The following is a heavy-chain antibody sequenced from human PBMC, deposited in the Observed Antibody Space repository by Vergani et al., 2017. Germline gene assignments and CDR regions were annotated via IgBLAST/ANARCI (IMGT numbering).Heavy chain of an antibody. V-gene: IGHV2-26*01. Sequence: ESGPGLVKPSETLSLTCTVSGASVNSYYWGWIRQPPGKTLEWLAHIFSNDEKYYSASLKSRLTISKDTSKSQVVLTMTNMDPVDTATYYCARKLAGPSFDYWGQGALVTVSS. CDR1: GASVNSYYW. D-gene: IGHD6-19*01. CDR2: IFSNDEK. J-gene: IGHJ4*02. CDR3: ARKLAGPSFDY.